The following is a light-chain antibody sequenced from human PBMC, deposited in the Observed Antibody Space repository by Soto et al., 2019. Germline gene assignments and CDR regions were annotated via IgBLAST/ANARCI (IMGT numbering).Light chain of an antibody. CDR1: SSDVGAYNF. V-gene: IGLV2-14*01. J-gene: IGLJ2*01. Sequence: QSALTQPASVSGSPGQSITISCTGTSSDVGAYNFVSWYQHHPGTAPKLMIYEVYSRPSGVSTRFSGSKSGSTASLTISGLQAEDEADYYCSSYTTGSTLEVFGGGTQLTVL. CDR2: EVY. CDR3: SSYTTGSTLEV.